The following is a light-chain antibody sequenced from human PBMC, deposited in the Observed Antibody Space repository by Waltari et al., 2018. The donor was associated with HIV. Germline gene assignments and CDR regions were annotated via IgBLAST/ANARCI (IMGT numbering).Light chain of an antibody. CDR1: SSNIGYNY. CDR3: ASWDDSLSGWV. J-gene: IGLJ3*02. Sequence: QSVLTPPPSASGTPGKRVTISSSGRSSNIGYNYVSWSQQLPGTAPKLPIYRNNQRPSGVPDRFSGSKSGTSASLAISGLRSEDEADYYCASWDDSLSGWVFGGGTKLTVL. CDR2: RNN. V-gene: IGLV1-47*01.